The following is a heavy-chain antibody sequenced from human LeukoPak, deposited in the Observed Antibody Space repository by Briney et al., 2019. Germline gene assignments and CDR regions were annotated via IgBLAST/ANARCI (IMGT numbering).Heavy chain of an antibody. J-gene: IGHJ4*02. CDR3: ARGHNTYYYDSSGYYAPPFFDY. V-gene: IGHV1-69*06. CDR1: GGTFSSYA. D-gene: IGHD3-22*01. CDR2: IIPIFGTA. Sequence: AASVKVSCKASGGTFSSYAISWVRQAPGQGLEWMGRIIPIFGTANYAQKFQGRVTITADKSTSTAYMELSSLRSEDTAVYYCARGHNTYYYDSSGYYAPPFFDYWGQGTLVTVSS.